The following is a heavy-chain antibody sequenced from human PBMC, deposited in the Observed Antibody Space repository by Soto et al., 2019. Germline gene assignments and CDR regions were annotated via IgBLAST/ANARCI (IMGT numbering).Heavy chain of an antibody. CDR1: GFTFSHYA. D-gene: IGHD6-19*01. V-gene: IGHV3-64*01. Sequence: GGSLRLSCAASGFTFSHYAMRWVRQAPGKGLEYVSSINGNGKNKNYASSVRGRFTISRDNSKNTVYLQLDSLRDDDMAVYSCARDLWGSGWSFDYWGLGTLVTVSS. J-gene: IGHJ4*02. CDR3: ARDLWGSGWSFDY. CDR2: INGNGKNK.